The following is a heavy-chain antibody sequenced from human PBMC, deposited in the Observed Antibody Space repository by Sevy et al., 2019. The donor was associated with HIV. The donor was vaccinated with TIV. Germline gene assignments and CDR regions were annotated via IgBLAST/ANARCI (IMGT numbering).Heavy chain of an antibody. Sequence: GGSLRLSCAASGFTFSSYSMNWVRQAPGKGLEWVSSICSSSSYIYYADSVKGRFTISRDNAKNSLYLQMNSLRAEDTAVYYCARVHLVYFDYWGQGTLVTVSS. D-gene: IGHD2-8*02. CDR3: ARVHLVYFDY. J-gene: IGHJ4*02. CDR2: ICSSSSYI. CDR1: GFTFSSYS. V-gene: IGHV3-21*01.